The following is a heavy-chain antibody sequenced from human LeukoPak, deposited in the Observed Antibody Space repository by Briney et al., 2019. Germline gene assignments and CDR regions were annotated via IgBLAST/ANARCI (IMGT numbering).Heavy chain of an antibody. CDR2: IIPIFGTA. Sequence: RASVKVSCKASGGTFSSYAISWVRQAPGQGLEWMGGIIPIFGTANYAQKFQGRVTITADESTSTAYMELSSLRSEDTAVYYCAITTTGGYYFDYWGQGTLVTVSS. CDR1: GGTFSSYA. J-gene: IGHJ4*02. CDR3: AITTTGGYYFDY. D-gene: IGHD3-22*01. V-gene: IGHV1-69*01.